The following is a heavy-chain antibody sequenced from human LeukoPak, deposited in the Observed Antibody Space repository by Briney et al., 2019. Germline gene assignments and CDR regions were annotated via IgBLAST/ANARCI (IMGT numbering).Heavy chain of an antibody. J-gene: IGHJ6*03. CDR3: AXXXXGYDLGYYYYYMDV. CDR1: GYTFTNYG. V-gene: IGHV1-18*01. CDR2: ISAYNGNT. D-gene: IGHD5-12*01. Sequence: ASVKVSCKASGYTFTNYGISWVRQAPGQGLEWMGWISAYNGNTNYAQKLQGRVTMTTDTSTSTAYMELRSLRSDDTAVYYCAXXXXGYDLGYYYYYMDVWGKGTTVTISS.